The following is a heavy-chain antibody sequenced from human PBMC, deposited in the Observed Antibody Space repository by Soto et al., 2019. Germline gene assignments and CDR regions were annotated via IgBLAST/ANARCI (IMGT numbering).Heavy chain of an antibody. Sequence: PSDTLSLTCTVSGGSISSGGYYWSWIRQHPGKGLEWIGYIYYSGSTYYNPSLKSRVTISVDTSKNQFSLKLSSVTAADTAVYYCAREGGSSRSENWFDPWGQGTVVTVS. CDR2: IYYSGST. CDR1: GGSISSGGYY. D-gene: IGHD6-13*01. J-gene: IGHJ5*02. V-gene: IGHV4-31*03. CDR3: AREGGSSRSENWFDP.